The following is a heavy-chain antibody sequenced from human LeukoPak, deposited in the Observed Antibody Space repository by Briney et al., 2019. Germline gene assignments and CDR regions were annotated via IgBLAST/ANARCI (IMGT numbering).Heavy chain of an antibody. V-gene: IGHV1-18*01. CDR3: ARDRHGEYDILTGYYGTFDY. CDR1: GYTFTSYG. J-gene: IGHJ4*02. D-gene: IGHD3-9*01. CDR2: ISAYNGNT. Sequence: GASVKVFCKASGYTFTSYGISWVRQAPGQGLEWMGWISAYNGNTNYAQKLQGRVTMTTDTSTSTAYMELRSLRSDDTAVYYCARDRHGEYDILTGYYGTFDYWGQGTLVTVSS.